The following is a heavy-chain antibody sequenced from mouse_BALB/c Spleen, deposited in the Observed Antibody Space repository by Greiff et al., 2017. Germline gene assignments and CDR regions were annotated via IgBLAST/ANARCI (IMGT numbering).Heavy chain of an antibody. J-gene: IGHJ3*01. CDR3: ARRDGNYGWFAY. CDR2: IDPANGNT. CDR1: GFNIKDTY. Sequence: EVQVVESGAELVKPGASVKLSCTASGFNIKDTYMHWVKQRPEQGLEWIGRIDPANGNTKYDPKFQGKATITADTSSNTAYLQLSSLTSEDTAVYYCARRDGNYGWFAYWGQGTLVTVSA. D-gene: IGHD2-1*01. V-gene: IGHV14-3*02.